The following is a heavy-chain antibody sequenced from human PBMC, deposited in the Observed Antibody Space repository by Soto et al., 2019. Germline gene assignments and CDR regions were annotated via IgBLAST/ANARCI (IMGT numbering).Heavy chain of an antibody. CDR2: ISAYNGNT. CDR1: GYTFTSYG. V-gene: IGHV1-18*01. J-gene: IGHJ3*02. CDR3: ARAITFGGVIVSLDAFDI. D-gene: IGHD3-16*02. Sequence: QVQLVQSGAEVKKPGASVKVSCKASGYTFTSYGISWVRQAPGQGLEWMGWISAYNGNTNYAQKLQGRVTMTTDTSTSTVYMELRSLRSDDTAVYYCARAITFGGVIVSLDAFDIWGQGTMVTVSS.